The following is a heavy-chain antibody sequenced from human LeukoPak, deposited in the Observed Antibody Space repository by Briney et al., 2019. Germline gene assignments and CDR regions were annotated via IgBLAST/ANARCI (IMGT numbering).Heavy chain of an antibody. CDR1: GDSISSGDYY. V-gene: IGHV4-61*02. CDR2: ISSSGST. D-gene: IGHD3-22*01. Sequence: SQTLSLTCTGSGDSISSGDYYWSWIRRPAGKGLEWIGRISSSGSTNYNPSLKSRVTISVDTSKNQFSLKLSSVTAADTAVYFCARGPYSYDSSGAFDIWGQGTMVTVSS. CDR3: ARGPYSYDSSGAFDI. J-gene: IGHJ3*02.